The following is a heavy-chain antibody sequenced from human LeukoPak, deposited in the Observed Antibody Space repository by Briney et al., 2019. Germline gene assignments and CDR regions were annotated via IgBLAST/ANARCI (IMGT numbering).Heavy chain of an antibody. CDR1: GGTFSSYA. CDR3: TKDHEGYFDY. J-gene: IGHJ4*02. CDR2: IIPIFGTS. V-gene: IGHV1-69*05. Sequence: ASVKVSCKASGGTFSSYAISWVRQAPGQGLEWMAGIIPIFGTSDYAQKFQGRVTITTDESTSTALMELSGLRSEDTAVYYCTKDHEGYFDYWGQGSLVTVSS.